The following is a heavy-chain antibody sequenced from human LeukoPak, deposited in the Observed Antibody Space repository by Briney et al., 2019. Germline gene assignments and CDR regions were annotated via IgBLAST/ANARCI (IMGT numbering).Heavy chain of an antibody. J-gene: IGHJ2*01. Sequence: SETLSLTCTVSGGSISSNYWSWIRQPPGKGLEWIGYIHTSGSTNYNPSLKSRVTISLDTSKNQFSLKLSSVTAADTAVYYCARRDCSSASCYGSWYFDLWGRGTLVTVSS. CDR1: GGSISSNY. V-gene: IGHV4-4*09. D-gene: IGHD2-2*01. CDR2: IHTSGST. CDR3: ARRDCSSASCYGSWYFDL.